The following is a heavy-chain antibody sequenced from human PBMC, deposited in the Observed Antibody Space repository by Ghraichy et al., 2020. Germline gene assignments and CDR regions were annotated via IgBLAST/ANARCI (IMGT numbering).Heavy chain of an antibody. CDR1: GHSVSSTSAT. CDR3: ARSRSSTVDY. Sequence: SQTLSLTCAISGHSVSSTSATWSWIRQSPSRGLEWLGRTYFRSKWDNDYAMSMKGRITINPDTSKNQFALQLNSVTPEDTAVYYCARSRSSTVDYWGQGTQVTVSS. J-gene: IGHJ4*02. D-gene: IGHD2-2*01. CDR2: TYFRSKWDN. V-gene: IGHV6-1*01.